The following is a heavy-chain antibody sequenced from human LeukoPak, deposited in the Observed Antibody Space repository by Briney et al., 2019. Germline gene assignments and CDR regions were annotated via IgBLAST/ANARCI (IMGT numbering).Heavy chain of an antibody. CDR1: GFTFSSYA. V-gene: IGHV3-23*01. CDR3: ANGVSSSWYYYFDY. Sequence: GGSLRLSCAASGFTFSSYAMSWVRQAPGKGLVWVSAISGSGGSTYYADSVKGRFTISRDNSKNTLYLQMNSLRAEDTAVYYCANGVSSSWYYYFDYWGQGTLVTVSS. D-gene: IGHD6-13*01. CDR2: ISGSGGST. J-gene: IGHJ4*02.